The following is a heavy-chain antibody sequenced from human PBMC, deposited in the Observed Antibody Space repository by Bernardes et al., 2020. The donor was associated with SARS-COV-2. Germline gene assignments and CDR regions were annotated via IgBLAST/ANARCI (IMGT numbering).Heavy chain of an antibody. Sequence: GGSLRLSCAASGFTFSNYGMHWVRQAPGKRLEWVAVISYDGSNKFYADSVKGRFTISRDNSKNTLYLQMNSLRTEDTAVYYCARAPITMVRGIELNYWGQGTLVTVSS. CDR3: ARAPITMVRGIELNY. CDR1: GFTFSNYG. J-gene: IGHJ4*02. CDR2: ISYDGSNK. D-gene: IGHD3-10*01. V-gene: IGHV3-30*03.